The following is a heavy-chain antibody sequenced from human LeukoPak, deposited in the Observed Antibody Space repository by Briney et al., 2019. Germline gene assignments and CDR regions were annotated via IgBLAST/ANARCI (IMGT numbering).Heavy chain of an antibody. J-gene: IGHJ4*02. V-gene: IGHV4-34*01. CDR2: INHSGST. Sequence: SETLSLTCAVYGGSFSGYYWSWIRQPPGKGLEWIGEINHSGSTNYSPSLKSRVTISVDTSKNQFSLKLSSVTAADTAVYYCAASEGNYYDSSGYYSVPIDYWGQGTLVTVSS. CDR3: AASEGNYYDSSGYYSVPIDY. D-gene: IGHD3-22*01. CDR1: GGSFSGYY.